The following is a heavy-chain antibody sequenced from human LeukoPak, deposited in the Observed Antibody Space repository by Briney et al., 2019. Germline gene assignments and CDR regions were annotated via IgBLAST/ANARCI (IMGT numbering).Heavy chain of an antibody. CDR3: ASELAHCVGDCLKN. D-gene: IGHD2-21*02. V-gene: IGHV3-74*01. Sequence: GGSLRLSCAASGFTFSNFYLHWVRQAPGKGLVWVSRINADGSLINYADSVKGRFTVFRDNAESTLYLQMNSLRAEDTAVYYCASELAHCVGDCLKNWGQGTQVTVSS. J-gene: IGHJ4*02. CDR1: GFTFSNFY. CDR2: INADGSLI.